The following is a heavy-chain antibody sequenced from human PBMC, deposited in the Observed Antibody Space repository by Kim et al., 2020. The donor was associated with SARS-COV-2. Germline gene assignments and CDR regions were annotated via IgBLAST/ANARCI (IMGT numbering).Heavy chain of an antibody. CDR3: ARAQDIVVVVAAWNWGSFTDY. D-gene: IGHD2-15*01. Sequence: ASVKVSCKASGYTFTGYYMHWVRQAPGQGLEWMGWINPNSGGTNYAQKFQGRVTMTRDTSISTAYMELSRLRSDDTAVYYCARAQDIVVVVAAWNWGSFTDYWGQGTLVTVSS. J-gene: IGHJ4*02. CDR1: GYTFTGYY. CDR2: INPNSGGT. V-gene: IGHV1-2*02.